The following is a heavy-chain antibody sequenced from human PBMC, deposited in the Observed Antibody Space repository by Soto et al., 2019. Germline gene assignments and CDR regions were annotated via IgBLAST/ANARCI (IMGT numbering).Heavy chain of an antibody. V-gene: IGHV3-74*01. CDR2: MNSDGSST. CDR1: GFTFGNYW. J-gene: IGHJ4*02. Sequence: GGSLRLSCAASGFTFGNYWMHWVRQAPGRGLEWVSCMNSDGSSTNYADSVKGRFTVSRDNAKNTLYLQMNSLRAEDTAVYYCATAEVDYWGPGTLVTVSS. CDR3: ATAEVDY.